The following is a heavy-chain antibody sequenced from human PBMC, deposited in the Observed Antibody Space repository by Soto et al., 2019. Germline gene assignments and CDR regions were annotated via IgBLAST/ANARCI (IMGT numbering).Heavy chain of an antibody. V-gene: IGHV4-31*03. J-gene: IGHJ5*02. D-gene: IGHD3-9*01. CDR2: IYYSGST. CDR3: ATSVFNYDILTGPQGWFDP. CDR1: GGSISSGDYY. Sequence: SETLSLTCTVSGGSISSGDYYWSWIRQHPGKGLEWIGYIYYSGSTYYNPSLKSRLTISLDTSENQFSLKLTSVTAADTAVYYCATSVFNYDILTGPQGWFDPWGQGTLVTVSS.